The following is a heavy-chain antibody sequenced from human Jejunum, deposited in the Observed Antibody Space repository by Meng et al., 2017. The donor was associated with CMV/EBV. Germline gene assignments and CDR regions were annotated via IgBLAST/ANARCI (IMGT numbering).Heavy chain of an antibody. CDR3: VRGRCARTSCYKGAFDF. V-gene: IGHV4-4*02. CDR1: SISNLNW. J-gene: IGHJ4*02. CDR2: KSPTASS. Sequence: SISNLNWWSWVRQPPGQGLELLGEKSPTASSSYTPSLKSRVTIAVDRSKNQFSLKLTSVTAADTAVYYCVRGRCARTSCYKGAFDFWSQGVLVTVSS. D-gene: IGHD2-2*02.